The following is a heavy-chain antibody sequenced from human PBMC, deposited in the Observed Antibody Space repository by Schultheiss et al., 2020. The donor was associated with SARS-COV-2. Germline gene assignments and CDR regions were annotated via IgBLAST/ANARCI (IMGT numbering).Heavy chain of an antibody. V-gene: IGHV4-61*01. D-gene: IGHD2-2*01. CDR1: GGSVSSGSYY. Sequence: SQTLSLTCTVSGGSVSSGSYYWSWIRQPPGKGLEWIGYMYYSGSTNYNPSLKSRVTISLDTSMNQFSLKLSSVTAADTAVYYCARLYCTRTTCYLDYWGQGTLVTVSS. CDR3: ARLYCTRTTCYLDY. J-gene: IGHJ4*02. CDR2: MYYSGST.